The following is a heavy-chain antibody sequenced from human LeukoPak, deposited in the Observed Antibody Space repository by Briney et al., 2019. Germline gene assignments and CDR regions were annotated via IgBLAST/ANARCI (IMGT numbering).Heavy chain of an antibody. CDR3: ARDSGRDDSSGYYYSEVDY. CDR1: GFTFSSYS. Sequence: GGSLRLSCAASGFTFSSYSMNWVRQAPGKGLEWVSSISSSSSYIYYADSVKGRFTISRDNAKNSLYLQTNSLRAEDTAVYYCARDSGRDDSSGYYYSEVDYWGQGTLVTVSS. J-gene: IGHJ4*02. CDR2: ISSSSSYI. V-gene: IGHV3-21*01. D-gene: IGHD3-22*01.